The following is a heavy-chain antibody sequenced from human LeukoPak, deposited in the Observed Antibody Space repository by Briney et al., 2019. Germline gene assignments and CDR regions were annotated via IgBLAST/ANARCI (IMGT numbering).Heavy chain of an antibody. CDR1: GASISSYY. D-gene: IGHD5-12*01. Sequence: PSETLSLTCSVSGASISSYYWNWIRQPAGKGLEWIGRIDSTGSTHYIPSLKSRVTMSLDPSKNQFSLRLTSVTAADPAVYYCARERVDIMTTTRYYSDFWGQGILVTVSS. CDR3: ARERVDIMTTTRYYSDF. CDR2: IDSTGST. V-gene: IGHV4-4*07. J-gene: IGHJ4*02.